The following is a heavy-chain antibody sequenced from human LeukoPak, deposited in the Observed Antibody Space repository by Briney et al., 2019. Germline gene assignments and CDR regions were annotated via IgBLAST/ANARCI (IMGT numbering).Heavy chain of an antibody. CDR3: AKDGQYQLLLYYFVY. CDR2: ISYDGSNK. J-gene: IGHJ4*02. V-gene: IGHV3-30*18. D-gene: IGHD2-2*01. Sequence: PGGSLRLSCAASGFTFSSYGMHWVRQAPGKGLEWVAVISYDGSNKYYADSVKGRFTISRDNSKNTLYLQMNSLRAEDTAVYYCAKDGQYQLLLYYFVYWGQGTLVTVSS. CDR1: GFTFSSYG.